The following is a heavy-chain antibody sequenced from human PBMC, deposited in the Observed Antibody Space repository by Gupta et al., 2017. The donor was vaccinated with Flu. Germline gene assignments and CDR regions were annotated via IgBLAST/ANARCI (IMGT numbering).Heavy chain of an antibody. V-gene: IGHV3-15*01. CDR1: GFTFSNAW. D-gene: IGHD3-9*01. CDR2: IKSKTDGGKT. CDR3: TTASDDILTGYYT. J-gene: IGHJ4*02. Sequence: EVQLVESGGGLVKPGGSLRLSCAASGFTFSNAWMSWVRQAPGKGLEWVGRIKSKTDGGKTDYAAPVKGRFTISRDDAKNTMYLQMKRMKTEDTAVYYCTTASDDILTGYYTWGQGTLVTVSS.